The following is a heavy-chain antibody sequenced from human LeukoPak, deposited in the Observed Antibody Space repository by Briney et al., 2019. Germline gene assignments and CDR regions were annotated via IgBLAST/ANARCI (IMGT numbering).Heavy chain of an antibody. CDR2: IYYSGST. V-gene: IGHV4-59*08. CDR3: ARHYGSSSYYYYYGMDV. D-gene: IGHD6-13*01. CDR1: GGSISSYY. J-gene: IGHJ6*02. Sequence: SETLSLTCTVSGGSISSYYWSWIRQPPGKGLEWIGYIYYSGSTNYNPSLKSRVTISVDTSKNQFSLELSSVTAADTAVYYCARHYGSSSYYYYYGMDVWGQGTTVTVSS.